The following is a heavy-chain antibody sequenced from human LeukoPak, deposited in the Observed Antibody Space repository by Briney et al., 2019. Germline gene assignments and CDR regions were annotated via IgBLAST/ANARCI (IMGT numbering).Heavy chain of an antibody. Sequence: GGSLRLSYAASGFTFSSYWMSWVRQAPGKGLEWVANIKQDGSEKYYVDSVKGRFTISRDNAKNSLYLQMNSLRAEDTAVYYCARVSGEQWLVQGYFDYWGQGTLVTVSS. CDR2: IKQDGSEK. J-gene: IGHJ4*01. V-gene: IGHV3-7*01. CDR3: ARVSGEQWLVQGYFDY. CDR1: GFTFSSYW. D-gene: IGHD6-19*01.